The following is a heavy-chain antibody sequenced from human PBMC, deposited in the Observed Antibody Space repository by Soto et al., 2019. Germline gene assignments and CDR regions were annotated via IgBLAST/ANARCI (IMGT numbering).Heavy chain of an antibody. Sequence: PSETLSLTCAVYGGSFSGYYWSWIRQPPGKGLEWIGEINHSGSTNYNPSLKSRVTISVDTSKNQYSLKLSSVTAADTAVYYCARVGQEYTSPRSLRGFRFDPWGQGTLVTVSS. CDR2: INHSGST. D-gene: IGHD6-6*01. CDR1: GGSFSGYY. CDR3: ARVGQEYTSPRSLRGFRFDP. V-gene: IGHV4-34*01. J-gene: IGHJ5*02.